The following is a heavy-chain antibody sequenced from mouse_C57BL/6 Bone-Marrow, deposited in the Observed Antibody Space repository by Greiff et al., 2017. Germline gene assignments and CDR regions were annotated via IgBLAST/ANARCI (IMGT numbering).Heavy chain of an antibody. J-gene: IGHJ4*01. CDR1: GFTFSSYG. CDR3: ARGGCFYAVDY. Sequence: EVLLVESGGDLVKPGGSLKLSCAASGFTFSSYGMSWVRQTPDKRLEWVATISSGGSYTYYPDSVKGRFTISRDNAKNTRYLQMSSLKSEDTAMYYCARGGCFYAVDYWGQGTSVTVSS. V-gene: IGHV5-6*01. CDR2: ISSGGSYT.